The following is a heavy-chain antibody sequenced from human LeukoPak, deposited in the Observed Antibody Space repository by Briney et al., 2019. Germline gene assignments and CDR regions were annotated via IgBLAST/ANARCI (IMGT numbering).Heavy chain of an antibody. V-gene: IGHV4-59*01. Sequence: SETLSLTCTVSGGSISSYYWSWIRQPPGKGLEWIGYIYYSGSTNYSPSLKSRVTISVDTSENQFSLKLSSVTAADTAVYYCARDRRGYSYGFDDYYYYGMDVWGQGTTVTVSS. D-gene: IGHD5-18*01. CDR1: GGSISSYY. CDR3: ARDRRGYSYGFDDYYYYGMDV. CDR2: IYYSGST. J-gene: IGHJ6*02.